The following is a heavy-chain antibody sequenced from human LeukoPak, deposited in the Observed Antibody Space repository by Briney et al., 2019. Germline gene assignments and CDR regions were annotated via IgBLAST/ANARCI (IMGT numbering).Heavy chain of an antibody. Sequence: PGRSLRLSCAASGFTFSSYGMHWVRQAPGKGLEWVAVIWYDGSNKYYADSVKGRFTISRDNSKNTLYLQMNSLRAEDTAVYYCASGVNYGDYDHEYFQHWGQGTLVTVSS. J-gene: IGHJ1*01. CDR3: ASGVNYGDYDHEYFQH. D-gene: IGHD4-17*01. CDR1: GFTFSSYG. V-gene: IGHV3-33*01. CDR2: IWYDGSNK.